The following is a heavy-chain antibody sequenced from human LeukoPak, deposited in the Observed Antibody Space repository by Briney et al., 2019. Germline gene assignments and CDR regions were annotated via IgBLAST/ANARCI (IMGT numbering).Heavy chain of an antibody. CDR1: GFTFSRYW. CDR3: ARRADYYYMDV. CDR2: IKQDGSEK. Sequence: PGGSLRLSCAASGFTFSRYWMSWVCQAPGKGLEWVANIKQDGSEKYYVDSVKGRFTISRDNAKNSLYLQMNSLRAEDTAVYYCARRADYYYMDVWGKGTTVTVSS. V-gene: IGHV3-7*01. D-gene: IGHD6-19*01. J-gene: IGHJ6*03.